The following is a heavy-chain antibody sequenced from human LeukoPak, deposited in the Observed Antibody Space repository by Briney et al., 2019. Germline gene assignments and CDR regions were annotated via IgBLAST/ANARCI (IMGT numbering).Heavy chain of an antibody. CDR1: GYTFTSYG. J-gene: IGHJ5*02. CDR2: ISAYNGNT. V-gene: IGHV1-18*01. D-gene: IGHD3-10*01. Sequence: GASVKVSCKASGYTFTSYGISWVRQAPGQGLEWMGWISAYNGNTNYAQKLQGRVTMTTDTSTSTAYMELRSLRSDDTAVYYCARVPVTMVRGVHPRVHWFDPWGQGTLVTVSS. CDR3: ARVPVTMVRGVHPRVHWFDP.